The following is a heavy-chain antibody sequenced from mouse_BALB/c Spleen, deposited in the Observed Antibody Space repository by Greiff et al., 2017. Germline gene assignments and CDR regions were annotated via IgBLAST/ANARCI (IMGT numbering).Heavy chain of an antibody. Sequence: VKLMESGAELVRPGTSVKVSCKASGYAFTNYLIEWVKQRPGQGLEWIGVINPGSGGTNYNEKFKGKATLTADKSSSTAYMQLSSLTSDDSAVYFCARGNYGNWGDYWGQGTSVTVSS. CDR3: ARGNYGNWGDY. D-gene: IGHD2-1*01. CDR1: GYAFTNYL. J-gene: IGHJ4*01. CDR2: INPGSGGT. V-gene: IGHV1-54*01.